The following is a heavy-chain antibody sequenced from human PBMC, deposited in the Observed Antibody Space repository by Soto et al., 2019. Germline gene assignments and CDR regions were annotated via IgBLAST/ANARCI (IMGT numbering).Heavy chain of an antibody. D-gene: IGHD2-2*02. CDR3: ANTGDYYYYGMDV. CDR1: GYTFSNYA. V-gene: IGHV1-3*01. Sequence: QVQLVQSGAEVKKPGASVKVSCKASGYTFSNYATHWVRQAPGQRLEWMGWINAGNGKTKYSQNFQGRVTITRDTSASTAYMELSSLRSEDPAVYYCANTGDYYYYGMDVWGQGTTVTVSS. J-gene: IGHJ6*02. CDR2: INAGNGKT.